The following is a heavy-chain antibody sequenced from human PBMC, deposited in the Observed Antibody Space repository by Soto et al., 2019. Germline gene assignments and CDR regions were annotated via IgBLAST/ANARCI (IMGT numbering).Heavy chain of an antibody. CDR2: VYWDDDK. V-gene: IGHV2-5*02. CDR1: GFSLSSNGMG. D-gene: IGHD5-12*01. J-gene: IGHJ4*02. CDR3: ARLTRGVYDSGRLREKFDY. Sequence: QITVKESGLTLVKPTQTLTLTCTFSGFSLSSNGMGVGWIGQSPGKALEWLALVYWDDDKRYSPSLRSRLTITQDTSKNQVDLTMTNIDPLDTATYYCARLTRGVYDSGRLREKFDYWDQGTLVTVSS.